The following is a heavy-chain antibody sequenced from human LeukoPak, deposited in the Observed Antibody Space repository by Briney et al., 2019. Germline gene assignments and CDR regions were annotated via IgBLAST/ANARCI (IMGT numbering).Heavy chain of an antibody. V-gene: IGHV1-18*01. CDR3: ARLSNYYGSGSYFSFFDY. D-gene: IGHD3-10*01. CDR2: ISAYNGNT. CDR1: GYTFTCYG. Sequence: ASVKVSCKASGYTFTCYGISWVRQAPGQGLEWMGWISAYNGNTNYAQKLQGRVTMTTDTSTSTAYMELRSLRSDDTAVYYCARLSNYYGSGSYFSFFDYWGQGTLVTVSS. J-gene: IGHJ4*02.